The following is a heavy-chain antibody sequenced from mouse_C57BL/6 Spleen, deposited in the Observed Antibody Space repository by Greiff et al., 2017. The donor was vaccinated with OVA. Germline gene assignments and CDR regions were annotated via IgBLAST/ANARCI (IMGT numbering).Heavy chain of an antibody. CDR2: IWSGGST. CDR3: ARGGVHYAMDY. CDR1: GFSLTSYG. Sequence: QVQLQQSGPGLVQPSQSLSITCTVSGFSLTSYGVHWVRQSPGKGLEWLGVIWSGGSTDYNAAFISRLSISKDNSKSQVFFKMNSLQADDTAIYYCARGGVHYAMDYWGQGTSVTVSS. J-gene: IGHJ4*01. V-gene: IGHV2-2*01.